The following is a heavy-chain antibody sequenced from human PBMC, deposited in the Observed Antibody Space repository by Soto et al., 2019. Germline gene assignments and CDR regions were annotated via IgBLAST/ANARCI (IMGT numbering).Heavy chain of an antibody. CDR1: GYILTDHL. V-gene: IGHV1-2*02. CDR3: ARGAQGFFPVSGIYFYFDH. D-gene: IGHD3-22*01. CDR2: VHPDSGGT. J-gene: IGHJ4*02. Sequence: ASVKVSCKTSGYILTDHLIHWVRQSPGQGLQWVGWVHPDSGGTNFAQAFQDRFTMTADTSITTAYMDLGRLRPDDTAIFYCARGAQGFFPVSGIYFYFDHWGQGTPVTVSS.